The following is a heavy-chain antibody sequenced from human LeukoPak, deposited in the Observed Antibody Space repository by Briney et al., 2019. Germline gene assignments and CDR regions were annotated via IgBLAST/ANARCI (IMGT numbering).Heavy chain of an antibody. CDR3: ARGGYCSGGSCYPIDY. D-gene: IGHD2-15*01. J-gene: IGHJ4*02. Sequence: SVKVSGKASGGRFSSYAISWVRQAPGQGLEWMGRIIPIFGTANYAQKFQGRVTITADKSTSTAYMELSSLRSEDTAVYYCARGGYCSGGSCYPIDYWGQGTLVTVSS. CDR1: GGRFSSYA. V-gene: IGHV1-69*06. CDR2: IIPIFGTA.